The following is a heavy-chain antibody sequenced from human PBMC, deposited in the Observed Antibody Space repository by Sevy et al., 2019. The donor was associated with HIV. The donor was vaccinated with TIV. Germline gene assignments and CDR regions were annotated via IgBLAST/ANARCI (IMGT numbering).Heavy chain of an antibody. CDR1: GYTFTGYY. D-gene: IGHD5-18*01. CDR3: ARGARVQVTSPLDEGWFDP. V-gene: IGHV1-2*04. CDR2: INPNSGGT. J-gene: IGHJ5*02. Sequence: ASVKVSCKASGYTFTGYYMHWVRQAPGQGLEWMGWINPNSGGTNYAQKFQGWVTMTRDTSISTAYMELSRLRSDDTAVYYCARGARVQVTSPLDEGWFDPWGQGTLVTVSS.